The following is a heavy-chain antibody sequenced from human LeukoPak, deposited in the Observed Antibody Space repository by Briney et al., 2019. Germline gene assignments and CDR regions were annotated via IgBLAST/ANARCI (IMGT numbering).Heavy chain of an antibody. CDR1: GYSFTDYY. D-gene: IGHD2-21*02. CDR2: INPNSGGT. CDR3: ARRHDFYGMDV. V-gene: IGHV1-2*06. Sequence: ASVKVSCKASGYSFTDYYIHWVRQAPGRGLEWMGRINPNSGGTNYEQKFQGRVTMTRDTSINTAYMELSRLTSDDTAVFYCARRHDFYGMDVWGQGTTVTVSS. J-gene: IGHJ6*02.